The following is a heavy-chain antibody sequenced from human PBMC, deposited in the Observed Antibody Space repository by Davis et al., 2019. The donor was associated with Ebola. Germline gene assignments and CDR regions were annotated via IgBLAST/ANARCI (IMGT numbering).Heavy chain of an antibody. CDR3: AIGGTTGGFDY. J-gene: IGHJ4*02. CDR2: FDPEYGEA. CDR1: EYTLAEIS. Sequence: ASVKVSCKVSEYTLAEISIHWVRQPPGKGLEWMGGFDPEYGEAIYAQKFQGRVTMTEDTSTDTAYMELRGLRSEDMAMYYCAIGGTTGGFDYWGQGTLVTVSS. V-gene: IGHV1-24*01. D-gene: IGHD1-14*01.